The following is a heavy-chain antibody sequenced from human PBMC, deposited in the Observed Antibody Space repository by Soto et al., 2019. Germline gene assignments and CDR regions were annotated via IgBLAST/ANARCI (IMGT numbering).Heavy chain of an antibody. D-gene: IGHD3-22*01. CDR2: INAGNGNT. V-gene: IGHV1-3*01. J-gene: IGHJ5*02. CDR3: GSNWFDP. CDR1: GYTFTSYA. Sequence: GASVKVSCTASGYTFTSYAMHWVRQAPGQRLEWMGWINAGNGNTKYSQKFQGRVTITRDTSASTATYYCAHRPASSYYYDSSGSNWFDPWGQGTLVTVSS.